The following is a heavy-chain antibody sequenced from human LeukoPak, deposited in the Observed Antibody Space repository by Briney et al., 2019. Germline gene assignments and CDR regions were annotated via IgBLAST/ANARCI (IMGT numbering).Heavy chain of an antibody. CDR1: GGSFSGYY. Sequence: PSETLSLTCAVYGGSFSGYYWSWIRQPPGKGLEWIGEINHSGSTNYNPSLKSRVTISVDTSKNQFSLKLSSVTAADTAVYYCAREALYSWNDGGFWFDHWGQGTLVTVSS. CDR3: AREALYSWNDGGFWFDH. D-gene: IGHD1-20*01. J-gene: IGHJ5*02. CDR2: INHSGST. V-gene: IGHV4-34*01.